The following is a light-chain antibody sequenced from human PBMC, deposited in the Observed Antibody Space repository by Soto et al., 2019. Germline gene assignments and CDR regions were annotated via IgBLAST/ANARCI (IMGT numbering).Light chain of an antibody. V-gene: IGKV1-5*03. Sequence: DIQMTQSPSTLSASVGDRVTITCRVSQGISSWLAWYQQKPGKAPKLLIYKASSLESGVPSRFSGSGSGTKFTLSISSRQPDDDATYYCQQHNSYPLTFGGGTKVEIK. J-gene: IGKJ4*01. CDR2: KAS. CDR3: QQHNSYPLT. CDR1: QGISSW.